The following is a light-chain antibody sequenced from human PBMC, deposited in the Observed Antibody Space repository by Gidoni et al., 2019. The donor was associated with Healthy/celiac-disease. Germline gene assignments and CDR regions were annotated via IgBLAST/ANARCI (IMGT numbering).Light chain of an antibody. J-gene: IGKJ3*01. Sequence: DLQMTLSPSSLSASVGDRVTITCQASQDISNYLNWYQQKPGKAPKRLIYDASNLETGVPSRFSGSGSGTDFTFTISSLQPEDIATYYCQQYDNLRCTFXPXTKVDIK. CDR1: QDISNY. V-gene: IGKV1-33*01. CDR2: DAS. CDR3: QQYDNLRCT.